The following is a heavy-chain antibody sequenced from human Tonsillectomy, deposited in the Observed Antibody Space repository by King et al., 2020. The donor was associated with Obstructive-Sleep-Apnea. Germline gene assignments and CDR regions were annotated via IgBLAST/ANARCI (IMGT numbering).Heavy chain of an antibody. J-gene: IGHJ3*02. Sequence: VQLVESGGGLVKPGGSLRLSCAASGFTFSDYYMSWIRQAPGKGLEWVSYISSSGSTIYYADSVKGRFTISRDNAKNSLYLQMNSLRAEDTAVYYCAREGARYCSSTRLGCRDAFDIWGQGTMVTVSS. CDR3: AREGARYCSSTRLGCRDAFDI. D-gene: IGHD2-2*01. V-gene: IGHV3-11*01. CDR1: GFTFSDYY. CDR2: ISSSGSTI.